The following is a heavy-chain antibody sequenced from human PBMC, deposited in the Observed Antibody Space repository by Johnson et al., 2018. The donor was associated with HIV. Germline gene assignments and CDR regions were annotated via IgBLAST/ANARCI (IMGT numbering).Heavy chain of an antibody. V-gene: IGHV3-53*01. J-gene: IGHJ3*02. D-gene: IGHD3-10*01. CDR1: GFTVSSNY. Sequence: EVQLVESGGGLIQPGGSLRLSCAASGFTVSSNYMSWVRQAPGKGLEWVSVIYSGGTTYYADSVQGRFTISIDNSKNTLYLQMNSLRAEDTAVYYCARWVMVLGREAFDIWGQGTMVTVSS. CDR2: IYSGGTT. CDR3: ARWVMVLGREAFDI.